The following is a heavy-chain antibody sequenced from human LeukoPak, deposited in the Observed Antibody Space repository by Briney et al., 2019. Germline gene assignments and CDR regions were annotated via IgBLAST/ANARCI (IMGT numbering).Heavy chain of an antibody. J-gene: IGHJ4*02. CDR2: INPSGGST. Sequence: ASVKVSCKASGYTFTSYYMHRVRQAPGQGLEWMGIINPSGGSTSYAQKFQGRVTMTRDTSTSTAYMELSSLRSEDTAVYYCARGPRVVYYDSSGHYYCPFDYWGQGTLVTVSS. CDR3: ARGPRVVYYDSSGHYYCPFDY. D-gene: IGHD3-22*01. CDR1: GYTFTSYY. V-gene: IGHV1-46*01.